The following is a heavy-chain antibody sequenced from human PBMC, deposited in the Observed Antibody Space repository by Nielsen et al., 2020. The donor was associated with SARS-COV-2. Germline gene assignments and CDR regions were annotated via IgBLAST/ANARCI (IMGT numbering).Heavy chain of an antibody. CDR3: ARRPIAAAGTPFDY. CDR1: GYSFTSYW. D-gene: IGHD6-13*01. Sequence: GGSLRLSCKGSGYSFTSYWISWVRQMPGKGLEWMGRIDPSDSYTNYSPSFQGHVTISADKSVSTAYLQWSSLKASDTAMYYCARRPIAAAGTPFDYWGQGTLVTVSS. V-gene: IGHV5-10-1*01. CDR2: IDPSDSYT. J-gene: IGHJ4*02.